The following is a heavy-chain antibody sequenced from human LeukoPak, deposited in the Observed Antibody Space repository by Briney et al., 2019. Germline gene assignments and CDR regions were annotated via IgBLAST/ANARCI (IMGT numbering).Heavy chain of an antibody. CDR3: ARDLDFSQNWFDP. CDR1: GGSISSSSYY. J-gene: IGHJ5*02. D-gene: IGHD3/OR15-3a*01. V-gene: IGHV4-39*02. CDR2: IYYSGST. Sequence: SETLSLTCTVSGGSISSSSYYWGWIRQPPGKGLEWIGSIYYSGSTYYNPSLKSRVTISVDTSKNQFSLKLSSVTAADTAVYYCARDLDFSQNWFDPWGQGTLVTVSS.